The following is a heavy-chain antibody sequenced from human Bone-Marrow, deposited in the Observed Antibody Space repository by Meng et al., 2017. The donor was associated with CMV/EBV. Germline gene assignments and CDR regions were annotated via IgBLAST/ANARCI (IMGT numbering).Heavy chain of an antibody. CDR3: GRRGDGYNYDI. V-gene: IGHV1-46*03. Sequence: ASVKVSCKASGYTFTSYYMHWVRQAPGQGLEWMGIINPSGGSTSYAQKLQGRVTMTRDTSSITVYMELSNLRSEDTAVYYCGRRGDGYNYDIWGQGTMVTVSS. CDR1: GYTFTSYY. J-gene: IGHJ3*02. CDR2: INPSGGST. D-gene: IGHD5-24*01.